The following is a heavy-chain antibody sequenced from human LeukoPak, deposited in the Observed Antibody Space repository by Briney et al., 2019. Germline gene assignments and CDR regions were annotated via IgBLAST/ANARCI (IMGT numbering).Heavy chain of an antibody. CDR1: GFTFSTYS. V-gene: IGHV3-21*01. Sequence: GGSLILSCAVSGFTFSTYSMTWVRQAPGKGLEWVSSISSSSRNTYYTDSVKGRFTISRDNAKNSLYLQMSSLRAEDTAVYYCARGGTFGVDISDYWGQGTLVTVSS. J-gene: IGHJ4*02. CDR2: ISSSSRNT. D-gene: IGHD3-3*01. CDR3: ARGGTFGVDISDY.